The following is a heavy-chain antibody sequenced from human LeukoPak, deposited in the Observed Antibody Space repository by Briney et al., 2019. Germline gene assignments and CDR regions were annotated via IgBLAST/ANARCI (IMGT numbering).Heavy chain of an antibody. V-gene: IGHV3-30*04. D-gene: IGHD3-3*02. CDR1: GFTFSSYA. CDR2: ISYDGSNK. Sequence: GGSLRLSCAASGFTFSSYAMHWVRQAPGKGLEWVAVISYDGSNKYYADSVKGRFTISRDNSKNTLYLQMNSLRAEDTAVYYCAKDSKASDMDVWGKGTMVTISS. J-gene: IGHJ6*03. CDR3: AKDSKASDMDV.